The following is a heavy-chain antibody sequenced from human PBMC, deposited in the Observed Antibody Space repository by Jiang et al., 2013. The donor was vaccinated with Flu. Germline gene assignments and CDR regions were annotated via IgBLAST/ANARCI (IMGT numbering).Heavy chain of an antibody. V-gene: IGHV6-1*01. J-gene: IGHJ6*01. D-gene: IGHD2-2*01. Sequence: SQTLSLTCAISGDSVSSNSAAWNWIRQSPSRGLEWLGRTYYRSKWYNDYAVSVKSRITINPDTSKNQFSLQLNSVTPEDTAVYYCARREVGYCSSTSCYGGMDVWGPRDHGHRLL. CDR1: GDSVSSNSAA. CDR2: TYYRSKWYN. CDR3: ARREVGYCSSTSCYGGMDV.